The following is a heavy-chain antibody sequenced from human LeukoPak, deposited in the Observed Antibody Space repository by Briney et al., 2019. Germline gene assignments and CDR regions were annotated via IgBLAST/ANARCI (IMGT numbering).Heavy chain of an antibody. J-gene: IGHJ3*02. Sequence: GGSLRLSCAASGFTFSSYSMNWVRQAPGKGLEWVSSICSSSSYIYYADSVKGRFTISRDNAKNSLYLQMNSLRAEDTAVYYCARDPRRHRGAFDIWGQGTMVSVSS. CDR2: ICSSSSYI. V-gene: IGHV3-21*01. D-gene: IGHD1-14*01. CDR1: GFTFSSYS. CDR3: ARDPRRHRGAFDI.